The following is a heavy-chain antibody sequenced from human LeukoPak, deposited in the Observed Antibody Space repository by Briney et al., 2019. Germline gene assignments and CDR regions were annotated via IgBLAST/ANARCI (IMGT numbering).Heavy chain of an antibody. D-gene: IGHD6-19*01. CDR1: GFTFDDYA. CDR3: AKDIGIAVAGLDY. V-gene: IGHV3-9*01. Sequence: QPGRSLRLSCAASGFTFDDYAMHWVRQAPGKGLEWVSGISWNSGSIGYADSVKGRFTISRDNAKNSLYLQMNSLRAEDTAVYYCAKDIGIAVAGLDYWGQGTLVTVSS. CDR2: ISWNSGSI. J-gene: IGHJ4*02.